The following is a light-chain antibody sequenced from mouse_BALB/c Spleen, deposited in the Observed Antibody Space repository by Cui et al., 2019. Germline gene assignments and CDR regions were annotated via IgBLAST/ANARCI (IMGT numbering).Light chain of an antibody. V-gene: IGKV4-68*01. CDR2: LTS. J-gene: IGKJ4*01. CDR1: SSVSY. Sequence: HIVFTQPPVLMSASPGEKVTMTCSASSSVSYMYWYQQKPRSSTKPWIYLTSNLASGVPARFSGSGSGTSYSLTISSMEAEDAATYYCQQWSSNPFTFGAGTKLEIK. CDR3: QQWSSNPFT.